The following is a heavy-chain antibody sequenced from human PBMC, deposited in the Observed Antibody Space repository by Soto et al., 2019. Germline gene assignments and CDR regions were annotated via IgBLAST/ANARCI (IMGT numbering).Heavy chain of an antibody. CDR2: IYYSGST. Sequence: QLQLQESGPGLVKPSETLSLTCTVSGGSISSSSYYWGWIRQPPGKGLEWIGSIYYSGSTYYNTSLKSRVPISVDTAKNQFSLKLSSVTAADTAVYYCARLRYSSSQLDYWGQGTLVTVSS. CDR3: ARLRYSSSQLDY. D-gene: IGHD6-6*01. CDR1: GGSISSSSYY. V-gene: IGHV4-39*01. J-gene: IGHJ4*02.